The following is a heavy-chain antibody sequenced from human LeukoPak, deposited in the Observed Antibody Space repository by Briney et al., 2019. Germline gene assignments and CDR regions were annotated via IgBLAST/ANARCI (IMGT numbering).Heavy chain of an antibody. V-gene: IGHV3-30*02. Sequence: GGSLRLSCASSGFTFSSYGMHWVRQAPGKGLEWVTFIRYDGSNKYYADSVKGRFTISRDNSKNTLDLQMNSLRAEDTAVYYCVRRAGAYSHPYDYWGQGTLVTVSS. CDR2: IRYDGSNK. CDR1: GFTFSSYG. D-gene: IGHD4/OR15-4a*01. J-gene: IGHJ4*02. CDR3: VRRAGAYSHPYDY.